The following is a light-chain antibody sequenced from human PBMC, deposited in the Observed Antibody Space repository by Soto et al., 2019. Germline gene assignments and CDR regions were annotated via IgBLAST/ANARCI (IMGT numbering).Light chain of an antibody. Sequence: EIVLTQSPATLSVSPGERATLSCRASQNILSNLAWYQQKPGQAPRLLIYGASTRATGIPARFSGSGSGTDFTLTISSLEPEDFAVYYCQQRSNWFLTFGGGTKVDIK. CDR3: QQRSNWFLT. V-gene: IGKV3-11*01. CDR2: GAS. CDR1: QNILSN. J-gene: IGKJ4*01.